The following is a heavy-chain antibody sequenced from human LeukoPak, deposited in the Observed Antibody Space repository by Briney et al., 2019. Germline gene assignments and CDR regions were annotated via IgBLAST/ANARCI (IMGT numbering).Heavy chain of an antibody. V-gene: IGHV3-23*01. J-gene: IGHJ4*02. CDR2: ISGSGDST. CDR3: AKLYCSSTTCYRKFSDY. D-gene: IGHD2-2*01. CDR1: GFTFSNYA. Sequence: PGGSLRLSCTASGFTFSNYAMTWVRQAPGKGLEWLSSISGSGDSTSYADSVKGRFTISRDNSKNTVYLQMNNLRAEDTAVYYCAKLYCSSTTCYRKFSDYWGQGILVTVSS.